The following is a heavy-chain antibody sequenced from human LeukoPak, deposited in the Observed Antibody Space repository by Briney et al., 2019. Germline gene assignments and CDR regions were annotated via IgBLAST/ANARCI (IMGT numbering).Heavy chain of an antibody. V-gene: IGHV4-30-2*01. CDR3: AREPTGTTAG. J-gene: IGHJ4*02. D-gene: IGHD1-7*01. Sequence: PSETLSLTCTVSGGSISSGGYYWSWIRQPPGKGLEWIGYIYHSGSTYYNPSLKSRVTISVDRSKNQFSLKLSSVTAADTAVYYCAREPTGTTAGWGQGTLVTVSS. CDR2: IYHSGST. CDR1: GGSISSGGYY.